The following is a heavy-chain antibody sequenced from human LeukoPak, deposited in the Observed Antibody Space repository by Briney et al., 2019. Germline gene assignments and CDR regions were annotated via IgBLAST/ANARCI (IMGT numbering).Heavy chain of an antibody. J-gene: IGHJ4*02. CDR3: AKDLITMIPYFDY. D-gene: IGHD3-22*01. Sequence: GGSLRPSCAASGFTFSSYAMHWVRQAPGKGLEWVAVISYDGSNKYYADSVKGRFTISRDNSKNTLYLQMNSLRAEDTAVYYCAKDLITMIPYFDYWGQGTLVTVSS. CDR1: GFTFSSYA. V-gene: IGHV3-30-3*01. CDR2: ISYDGSNK.